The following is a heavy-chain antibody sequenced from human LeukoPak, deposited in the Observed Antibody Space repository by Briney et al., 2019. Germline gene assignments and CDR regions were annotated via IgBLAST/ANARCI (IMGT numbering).Heavy chain of an antibody. CDR3: ATDRSNSWVDY. CDR2: IWYDGSNK. V-gene: IGHV3-30*02. J-gene: IGHJ4*02. CDR1: GLTFRNYG. D-gene: IGHD6-19*01. Sequence: GGSLRLSYAASGLTFRNYGMHWVRQAPGKGLEWVAFIWYDGSNKYYVDSVKGRFTISRDNSKNTLYLQMSSLRVDDTAVYYCATDRSNSWVDYWGLGTLVTVAS.